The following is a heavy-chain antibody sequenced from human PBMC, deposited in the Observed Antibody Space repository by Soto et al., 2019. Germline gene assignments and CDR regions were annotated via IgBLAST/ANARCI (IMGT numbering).Heavy chain of an antibody. CDR2: SGTT. J-gene: IGHJ4*02. Sequence: SETVSVTCAVSCDSSISSRYYWTWIRQPPGGGLEWIGSGTTYYNPSLGGRVTISVDTSKNQFSLILTSVTAADTAVYYCATYGGDTGRFDYWGQGILVTVSS. CDR1: CDSSISSRYY. V-gene: IGHV4-39*01. CDR3: ATYGGDTGRFDY. D-gene: IGHD4-17*01.